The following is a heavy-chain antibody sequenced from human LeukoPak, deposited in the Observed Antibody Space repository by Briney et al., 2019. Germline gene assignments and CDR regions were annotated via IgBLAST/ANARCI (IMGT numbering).Heavy chain of an antibody. D-gene: IGHD3-3*01. CDR3: ARDSAIFGVVNYYFDY. CDR1: GFTFSSYG. CDR2: IWYDGSNK. V-gene: IGHV3-33*01. Sequence: HPGGSLRLSCAASGFTFSSYGMQWVRQAPGKGLEWVAVIWYDGSNKYFADSVKGRFTISRDNSKNTLYLQMNSLRAEDTAVYYCARDSAIFGVVNYYFDYWGQGTLVTVSS. J-gene: IGHJ4*02.